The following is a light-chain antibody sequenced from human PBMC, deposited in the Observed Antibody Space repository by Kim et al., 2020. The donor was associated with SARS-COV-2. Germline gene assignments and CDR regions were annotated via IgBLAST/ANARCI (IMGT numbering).Light chain of an antibody. J-gene: IGLJ1*01. V-gene: IGLV2-8*01. CDR1: SSDVGGYNY. CDR3: SSYAGSNNFV. CDR2: EVS. Sequence: GQSVPISCTGTSSDVGGYNYVSWYQQHPGKAPKLMIYEVSKRPSVVPDRFSGSKSGNTASLTVSGLQAEDEADYYCSSYAGSNNFVFGTGTKVTVL.